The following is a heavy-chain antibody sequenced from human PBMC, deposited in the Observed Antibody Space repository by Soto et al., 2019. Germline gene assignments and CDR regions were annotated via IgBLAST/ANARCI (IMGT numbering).Heavy chain of an antibody. CDR3: ARVADNSSGWYGYYYYYGMDV. CDR1: GFTFSSYA. CDR2: ISYDASNK. Sequence: QVQLVESGGGVVQPGRSLRLSCAASGFTFSSYAMHWVRQAPGKGLEWVAVISYDASNKYYADSVKGRFTISRDNSKNTLYLQMNSLRAEDTAVYYCARVADNSSGWYGYYYYYGMDVWGQGTTVTVSS. J-gene: IGHJ6*02. V-gene: IGHV3-30-3*01. D-gene: IGHD6-19*01.